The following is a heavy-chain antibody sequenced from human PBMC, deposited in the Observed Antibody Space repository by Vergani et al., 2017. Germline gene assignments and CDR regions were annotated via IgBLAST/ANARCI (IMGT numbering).Heavy chain of an antibody. CDR3: ARDRLTRNFDL. CDR1: GFTFSSYG. D-gene: IGHD1-1*01. V-gene: IGHV3-33*01. J-gene: IGHJ2*01. Sequence: QVQLVEPGGGVVQPGRSLRLSCAASGFTFSSYGMHWVRQAPGKGLEWVAVIWYDGSNKYYADSVKGRFTISRDNSKNTLYLQMNSLRAEDTAVYYCARDRLTRNFDLWGRGTLVTVSS. CDR2: IWYDGSNK.